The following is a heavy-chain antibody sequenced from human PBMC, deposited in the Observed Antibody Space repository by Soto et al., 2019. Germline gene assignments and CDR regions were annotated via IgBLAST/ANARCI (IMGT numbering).Heavy chain of an antibody. J-gene: IGHJ5*02. V-gene: IGHV1-69*13. CDR3: ARDLIYNFNWFDP. CDR2: IIPIFGTA. Sequence: SVKVSFKASGCTFSSYAISWVRQAPGQGLEWMGGIIPIFGTANYAQKFQGRVTITADESTSTAYMELSSLRSEDTAVYYCARDLIYNFNWFDPWGQGTLVTVSS. D-gene: IGHD1-1*01. CDR1: GCTFSSYA.